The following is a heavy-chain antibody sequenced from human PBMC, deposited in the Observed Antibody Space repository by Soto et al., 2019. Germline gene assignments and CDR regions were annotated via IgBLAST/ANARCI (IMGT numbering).Heavy chain of an antibody. CDR1: GGSISSYY. V-gene: IGHV4-4*07. J-gene: IGHJ4*02. CDR2: IYTSGST. CDR3: ARGGGVTATFDF. D-gene: IGHD5-18*01. Sequence: SEPLSLTYTVSGGSISSYYWSWLRQPAGKGLEWIGRIYTSGSTNYNPSLKSRVTMSVDTSKNQFSLKLSSVTAADTAVYYCARGGGVTATFDFWGPGTLVTVSS.